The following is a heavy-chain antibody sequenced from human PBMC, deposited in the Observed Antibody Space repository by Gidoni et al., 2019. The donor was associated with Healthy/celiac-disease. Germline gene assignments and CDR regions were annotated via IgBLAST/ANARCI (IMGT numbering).Heavy chain of an antibody. D-gene: IGHD1-26*01. CDR2: IKKDGSEK. CDR3: ASSIVGATTTRGVGDY. J-gene: IGHJ4*02. Sequence: EVQLVESGGGLVQPGGSLRLSCAASGFPFSSYWMGWVRQAPGKGLEWVANIKKDGSEKYYVDSVKGRFTISRDNAKNSLYLQMNSLRAEDTAVYYCASSIVGATTTRGVGDYWGQGTLVTVSS. CDR1: GFPFSSYW. V-gene: IGHV3-7*01.